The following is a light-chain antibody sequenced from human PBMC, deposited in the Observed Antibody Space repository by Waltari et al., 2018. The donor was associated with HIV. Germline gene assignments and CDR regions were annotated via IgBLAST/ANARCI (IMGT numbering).Light chain of an antibody. J-gene: IGKJ3*01. CDR1: QSLLHSDGKSY. CDR3: MQTIPLPFT. Sequence: DIVPTQPPLSLSVAPGQPASISCQSSQSLLHSDGKSYLFWYLQKPGQPPQLLIYEVSNRFCGVPDRFSGSGSGTDFTLKISRVEAEDVGLYYCMQTIPLPFTFGPGTTVDIK. V-gene: IGKV2D-29*01. CDR2: EVS.